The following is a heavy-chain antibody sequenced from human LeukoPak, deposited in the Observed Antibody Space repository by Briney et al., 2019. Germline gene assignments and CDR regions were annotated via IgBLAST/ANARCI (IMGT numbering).Heavy chain of an antibody. CDR3: ARAYDSTFPHYYYMDV. CDR1: GFTFSSYW. J-gene: IGHJ6*03. D-gene: IGHD3-22*01. V-gene: IGHV3-74*01. CDR2: INSDGSST. Sequence: GGSLRLSCVASGFTFSSYWMHWVRQAPGKGLLWVSRINSDGSSTSYADSVKGRFTVSRDSAKNTLYLQMNSLRAEDTAVYYCARAYDSTFPHYYYMDVWGKGTTVTISS.